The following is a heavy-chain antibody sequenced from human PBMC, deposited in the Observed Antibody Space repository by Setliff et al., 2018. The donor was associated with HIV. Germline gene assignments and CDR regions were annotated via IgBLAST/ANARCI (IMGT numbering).Heavy chain of an antibody. D-gene: IGHD2-21*01. CDR1: GDTFSTYV. CDR3: ARDHQMMLWLDY. Sequence: SVKVSCKSSGDTFSTYVFTWVRQAPGQGLEWMGGVTPILHTTNYAQKFQGRVTITADISTRTVYMELSSLTSEDTAIYYCARDHQMMLWLDYWGQGTLVTVSS. CDR2: VTPILHTT. J-gene: IGHJ4*02. V-gene: IGHV1-69*10.